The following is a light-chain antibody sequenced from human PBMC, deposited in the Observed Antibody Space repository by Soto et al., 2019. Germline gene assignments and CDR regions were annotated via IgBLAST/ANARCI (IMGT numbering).Light chain of an antibody. V-gene: IGKV3-15*01. CDR3: QQYVSSPRT. CDR2: AAS. J-gene: IGKJ1*01. Sequence: IVMTQSPAALSVSPGDSATLSCRASQIVNTNVAWYQQRPGQAPRLLIFAASTRATGVAARFSGSGSGTKFTLTVDSLQSEDFAVYYCQQYVSSPRTFGQGTKVEI. CDR1: QIVNTN.